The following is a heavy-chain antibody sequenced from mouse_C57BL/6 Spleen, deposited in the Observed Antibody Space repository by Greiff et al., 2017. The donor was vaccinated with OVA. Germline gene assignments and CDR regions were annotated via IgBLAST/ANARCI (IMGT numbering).Heavy chain of an antibody. J-gene: IGHJ3*01. CDR3: ARGRGGYDGYAC. CDR1: GFTFSSYA. V-gene: IGHV5-4*01. CDR2: ISDGGSYT. D-gene: IGHD2-2*01. Sequence: EVQLMESGGGLVKPGGSLKLSCAASGFTFSSYAMSWVRQTPEKRLEWVATISDGGSYTYYPDNVKGRFTISRDNAKNNIYLQMSHLKSEDTAVYYCARGRGGYDGYACWGKGTLVTVSA.